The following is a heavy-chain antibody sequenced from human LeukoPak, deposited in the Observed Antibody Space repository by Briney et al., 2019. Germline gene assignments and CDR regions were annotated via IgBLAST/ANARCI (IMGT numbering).Heavy chain of an antibody. CDR3: ARDPTTVTKGLDI. CDR1: GVSISSHY. V-gene: IGHV4-59*11. Sequence: PSESLSLTCTVSGVSISSHYWTWIRQPPGKGLEWIGYISYIGSTNYNPSLKSRVTISVDTTNNQDSLKLSSVTAADAAVYFCARDPTTVTKGLDIWGQGTMVTVSS. D-gene: IGHD4-17*01. J-gene: IGHJ3*02. CDR2: ISYIGST.